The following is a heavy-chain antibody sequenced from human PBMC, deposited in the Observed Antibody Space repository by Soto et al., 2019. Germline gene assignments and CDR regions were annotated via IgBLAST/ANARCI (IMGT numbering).Heavy chain of an antibody. Sequence: QVQLVESGGGVVQPGRSLRLSCAASGFTFSSYGMHWVRQAPGKGLEWVAVIWYDGSNKYYADSVKGRFTISRDNSKNMLYLQMNSLGAEDTAVYYCGGAPAAIKGELLPLRFDPWGQGTLVTVSS. D-gene: IGHD2-2*02. CDR2: IWYDGSNK. J-gene: IGHJ5*02. CDR3: GGAPAAIKGELLPLRFDP. V-gene: IGHV3-33*01. CDR1: GFTFSSYG.